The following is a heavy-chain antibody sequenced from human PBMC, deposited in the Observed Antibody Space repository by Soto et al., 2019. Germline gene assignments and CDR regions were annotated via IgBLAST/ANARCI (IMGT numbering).Heavy chain of an antibody. CDR1: GVSISSSNW. D-gene: IGHD3-3*01. V-gene: IGHV4-4*02. J-gene: IGHJ6*02. CDR3: ARAEKATIFVVPPAASGMDV. CDR2: IYHTGRT. Sequence: SETLSLTCGVSGVSISSSNWWSWVRQPPGKGLEWIGEIYHTGRTNYNPSLKSRVTISVDKSKNQFSLKLRSVTAADTAVYYCARAEKATIFVVPPAASGMDVWGQGTTVTVSS.